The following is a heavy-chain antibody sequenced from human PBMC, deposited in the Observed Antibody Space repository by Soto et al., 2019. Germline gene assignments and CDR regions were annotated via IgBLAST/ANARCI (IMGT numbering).Heavy chain of an antibody. V-gene: IGHV1-69*06. Sequence: QVQLVQSGAEVKKPGSSVNVSCKASGGTFSSYAISWVRQAPGQGLEWMGGIIPIFGTANYAQKLQGRVTITADKATSTAYMELSSLRSEDTAVYYCAREGTTVVPILDPWGQGTLVTVSS. D-gene: IGHD4-17*01. CDR1: GGTFSSYA. J-gene: IGHJ5*02. CDR2: IIPIFGTA. CDR3: AREGTTVVPILDP.